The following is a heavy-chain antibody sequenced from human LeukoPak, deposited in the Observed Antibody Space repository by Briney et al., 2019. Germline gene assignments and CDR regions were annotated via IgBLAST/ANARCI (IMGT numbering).Heavy chain of an antibody. CDR3: ARDLYRGVFDY. D-gene: IGHD3-10*01. V-gene: IGHV3-7*01. Sequence: GGSLRLSCAASGFTFSSYWMSWVRQAPGKGLEWVANIKQDGSEKYYVDSVKGRFTISRDNAENSLYLQMNSLRAEDTAVYYCARDLYRGVFDYWGQGTLVTVSS. CDR2: IKQDGSEK. CDR1: GFTFSSYW. J-gene: IGHJ4*02.